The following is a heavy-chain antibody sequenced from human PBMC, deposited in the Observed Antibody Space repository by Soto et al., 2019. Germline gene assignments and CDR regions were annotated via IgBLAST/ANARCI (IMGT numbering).Heavy chain of an antibody. J-gene: IGHJ6*03. CDR2: IYWDDDK. CDR1: GFSLSTSGVG. V-gene: IGHV2-5*02. D-gene: IGHD6-13*01. CDR3: AHYARGLIAAGEGYYYMAV. Sequence: ASGPTLVNPTQTLTLTCTFSGFSLSTSGVGVGWIRQPPGKALEWLALIYWDDDKRYSPSLKSRLTITKDTSKNQVVLTMTNMDPVDTATYYCAHYARGLIAAGEGYYYMAVWGKGTTVTVSS.